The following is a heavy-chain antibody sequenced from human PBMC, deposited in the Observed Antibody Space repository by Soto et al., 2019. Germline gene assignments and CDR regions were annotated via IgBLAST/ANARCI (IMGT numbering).Heavy chain of an antibody. V-gene: IGHV3-30-3*01. CDR3: ARVYSSLDYGIDY. CDR1: VFTFSSYS. J-gene: IGHJ4*02. CDR2: ISYDGSNK. D-gene: IGHD6-19*01. Sequence: GGSLRLSCAASVFTFSSYSMHWVRQAPGKGLEWVAVISYDGSNKYCADSVKGRFTISRDNSKNTLYLQMNSLRPDDTAVYYCARVYSSLDYGIDYWGQGTLVTVSS.